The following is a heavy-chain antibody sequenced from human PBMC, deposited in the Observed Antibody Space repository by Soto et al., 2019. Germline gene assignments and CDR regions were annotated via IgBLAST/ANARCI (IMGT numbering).Heavy chain of an antibody. CDR3: ARTHYYGLEV. CDR2: ISGDGRIV. CDR1: GFTFSDHY. J-gene: IGHJ6*02. V-gene: IGHV3-11*01. Sequence: QGQLVESGGGSVKAGGSLRLSCAASGFTFSDHYMSWIRQAPGKGLEWLSYISGDGRIVFYADSLKGRFTVSRDNAKNSLDLEMNSLRVEDTAVYYCARTHYYGLEVWDQGTTVTVSS.